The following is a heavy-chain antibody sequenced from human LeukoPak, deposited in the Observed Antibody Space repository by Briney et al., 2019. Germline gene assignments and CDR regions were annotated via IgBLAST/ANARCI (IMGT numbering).Heavy chain of an antibody. Sequence: ASVKVSCKASGGTFSSYAISWVRQAPGQGLEWMGGIIPILGTANYAQKFQGRVTITTDESTSTAYMELSSLRSEDTAVYYCAGLLGYCSGGSCYNNWFDPWGQGTLVTVSS. CDR1: GGTFSSYA. J-gene: IGHJ5*02. D-gene: IGHD2-15*01. V-gene: IGHV1-69*05. CDR3: AGLLGYCSGGSCYNNWFDP. CDR2: IIPILGTA.